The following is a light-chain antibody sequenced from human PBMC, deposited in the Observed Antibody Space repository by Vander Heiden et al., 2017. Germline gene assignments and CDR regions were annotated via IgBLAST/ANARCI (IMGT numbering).Light chain of an antibody. Sequence: SYELTQPPSVSVSPGQTASITCSGDKLGDKYACWYQQKPGQSPVLVIDQDSKRPSGIPERVAGSNSGTTANLNISGTQAMDDAYYYCPGWDRSTAVVFGGGTKLTVL. CDR1: KLGDKY. CDR2: QDS. J-gene: IGLJ2*01. CDR3: PGWDRSTAVV. V-gene: IGLV3-1*01.